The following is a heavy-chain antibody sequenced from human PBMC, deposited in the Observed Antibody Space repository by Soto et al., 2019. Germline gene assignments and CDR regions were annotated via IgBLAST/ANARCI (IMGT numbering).Heavy chain of an antibody. V-gene: IGHV3-30-3*01. J-gene: IGHJ5*02. CDR2: ISYDGSNK. Sequence: QVQLVESGGGVVQPGRSLRLSCAASGFTFSSYAMHWVRQAPGKGLEWVAVISYDGSNKYYADSVKGRFTISRDNSKNTLYLQMNSLRAEDTAVYYCARDSYNWTWFDPWGQGTLVTVSS. CDR1: GFTFSSYA. D-gene: IGHD1-20*01. CDR3: ARDSYNWTWFDP.